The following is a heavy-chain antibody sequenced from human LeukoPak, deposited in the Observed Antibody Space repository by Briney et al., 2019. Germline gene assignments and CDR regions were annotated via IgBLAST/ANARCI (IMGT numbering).Heavy chain of an antibody. CDR1: GFTVSSNY. Sequence: QTGGSLRLSCAASGFTVSSNYMSWVRQAPGKGLEWVSVIYSGGSTYYADSVKGRFTISRDNSKNTLYLQMNSLRAEDTAVYYCASLTFYSGSFYFDYWGQGTLVTVSS. CDR2: IYSGGST. CDR3: ASLTFYSGSFYFDY. V-gene: IGHV3-53*01. J-gene: IGHJ4*02. D-gene: IGHD1-26*01.